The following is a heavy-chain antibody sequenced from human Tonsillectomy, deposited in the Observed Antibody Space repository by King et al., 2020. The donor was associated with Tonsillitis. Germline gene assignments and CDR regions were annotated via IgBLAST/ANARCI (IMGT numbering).Heavy chain of an antibody. J-gene: IGHJ4*02. CDR2: IIPIIGIG. D-gene: IGHD3-22*01. CDR3: ARGLYDSSGFTLGF. V-gene: IGHV1-69*04. Sequence: QLVQSGAEVKKPGSSVKVSCKASGDTFSSHAITWVRQAPGQGFEWMGRIIPIIGIGNYAQKFQGRVTITAEKSTSTVYMELSSLRSEDTAVYYCARGLYDSSGFTLGFWGQGTLVTVSS. CDR1: GDTFSSHA.